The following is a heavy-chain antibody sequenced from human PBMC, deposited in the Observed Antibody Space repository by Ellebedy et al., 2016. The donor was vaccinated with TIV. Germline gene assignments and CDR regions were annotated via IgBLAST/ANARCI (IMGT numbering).Heavy chain of an antibody. V-gene: IGHV1-18*01. CDR3: ARDGPWGYHWFDP. CDR1: GYTFTSYG. D-gene: IGHD3-16*02. CDR2: ITPYNGNT. J-gene: IGHJ5*02. Sequence: AASVKVSCKASGYTFTSYGISWVRQAPGQGLGWMGWITPYNGNTNYVQKLQDRVTMTTDTSTSTAYMELRSLRSDDAAVYYCARDGPWGYHWFDPWGQGTLVTVSS.